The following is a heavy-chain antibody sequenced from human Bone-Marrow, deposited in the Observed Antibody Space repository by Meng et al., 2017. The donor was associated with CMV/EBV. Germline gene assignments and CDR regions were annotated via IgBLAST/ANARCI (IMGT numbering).Heavy chain of an antibody. CDR2: IYPGDSDI. V-gene: IGHV5-51*01. Sequence: KVSCKGSGYSFTTYWIGWVRQMPGKGLEWMGIIYPGDSDIRYSPSFQGQVTISADKSISTAYLQWSSLKASDTAMYYCARLPRNYYDSNAFQARGDYWGQGTLVTVYS. J-gene: IGHJ4*02. CDR1: GYSFTTYW. D-gene: IGHD3-22*01. CDR3: ARLPRNYYDSNAFQARGDY.